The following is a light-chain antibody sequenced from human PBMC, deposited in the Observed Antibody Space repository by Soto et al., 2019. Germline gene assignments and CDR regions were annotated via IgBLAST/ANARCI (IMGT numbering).Light chain of an antibody. V-gene: IGKV4-1*01. CDR3: QQYDSLPYT. Sequence: DIVMTQSPDSLAVSLGERATINCKSSQSVLYSPGNRNFLAWYQQKAGQPPKLIIYRASSRESGVPDRISGSGSGTEFTLNISSLQAEDVAVYSCQQYDSLPYTVGQGTKLEIK. J-gene: IGKJ2*01. CDR2: RAS. CDR1: QSVLYSPGNRNF.